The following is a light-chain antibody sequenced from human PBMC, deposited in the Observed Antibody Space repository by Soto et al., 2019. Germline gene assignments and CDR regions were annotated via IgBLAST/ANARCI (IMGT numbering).Light chain of an antibody. CDR1: QTVSSN. J-gene: IGKJ1*01. Sequence: EIVMTQSPATLSVSPGERATLSCRASQTVSSNLAWYQQKPSQAPRLLIYCASTMATGIPAWFSGSGSGTEFTLTISGLQCEYFAVYYCQQYNNWPQSFGQGTKVDIK. V-gene: IGKV3-15*01. CDR3: QQYNNWPQS. CDR2: CAS.